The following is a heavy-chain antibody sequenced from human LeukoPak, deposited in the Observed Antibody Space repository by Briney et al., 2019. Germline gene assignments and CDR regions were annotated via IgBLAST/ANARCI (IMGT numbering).Heavy chain of an antibody. CDR3: AREGRPYYYDSSGYPFDY. CDR1: GFTFSSYG. Sequence: GGSLRLSCAASGFTFSSYGMHWVRQAPGKGLEWVAVISYDGSNKYYADSVKGRFTISRDNSKNTLYLQMNSLRAEDTAVYYCAREGRPYYYDSSGYPFDYWGQGTLVTVSS. D-gene: IGHD3-22*01. V-gene: IGHV3-30*03. J-gene: IGHJ4*02. CDR2: ISYDGSNK.